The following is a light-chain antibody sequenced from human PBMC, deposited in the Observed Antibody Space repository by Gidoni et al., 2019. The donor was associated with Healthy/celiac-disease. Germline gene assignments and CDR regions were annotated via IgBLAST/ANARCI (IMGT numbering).Light chain of an antibody. CDR3: QQYNNWSGT. J-gene: IGKJ4*01. CDR2: GAS. V-gene: IGKV3-15*01. CDR1: PSVSSN. Sequence: EIVMTQSPATLSVSPGERATLSCRASPSVSSNLAWYQQKPGQAPRLLIYGASTRATGIPARFSGSGSGTEFTLTISSLQSEDFAVYYCQQYNNWSGTFGGGTKVEIK.